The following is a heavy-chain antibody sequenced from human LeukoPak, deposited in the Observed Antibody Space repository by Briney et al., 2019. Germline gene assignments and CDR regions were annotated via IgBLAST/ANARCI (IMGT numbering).Heavy chain of an antibody. V-gene: IGHV1-2*02. CDR1: GYTFTGYY. D-gene: IGHD6-19*01. CDR2: INPNSGGT. J-gene: IGHJ5*02. Sequence: ASVKVSCKASGYTFTGYYMHWVRQAPGQGLEWMGWINPNSGGTNYAQKFQGRVTMTRDTSISTACMELSRLRSDDTAVYYCARGSSGWYESWFDPWGQGTLVTVSS. CDR3: ARGSSGWYESWFDP.